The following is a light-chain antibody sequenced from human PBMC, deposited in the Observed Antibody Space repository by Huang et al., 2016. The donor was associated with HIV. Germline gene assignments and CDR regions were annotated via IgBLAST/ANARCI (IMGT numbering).Light chain of an antibody. CDR2: GAS. J-gene: IGKJ4*01. V-gene: IGKV3-15*01. CDR3: QQFNTWPLT. CDR1: QNIGPN. Sequence: EIVMRQSPATLSVSPGERATLSCRASQNIGPNLAWYQQKTGQAPRLLIYGASTRATGIPGRFSGSGSETEFTLTITSLQSDDSAVYFCQQFNTWPLTFGGGTKVEIK.